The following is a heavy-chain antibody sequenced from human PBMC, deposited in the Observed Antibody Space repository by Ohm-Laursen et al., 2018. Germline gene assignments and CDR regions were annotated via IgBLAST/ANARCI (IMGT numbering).Heavy chain of an antibody. Sequence: SLRLSCTALGFTFSDYYMSWIRQAPGKGLEWVSYISSSGSTIYYADSVKGRFTIPRDNTKNSLYLQMNSLRAEDTAVYYCARLYYDSSPDRFDYWGQGTLVTVSP. V-gene: IGHV3-11*01. J-gene: IGHJ4*02. CDR1: GFTFSDYY. D-gene: IGHD3-22*01. CDR3: ARLYYDSSPDRFDY. CDR2: ISSSGSTI.